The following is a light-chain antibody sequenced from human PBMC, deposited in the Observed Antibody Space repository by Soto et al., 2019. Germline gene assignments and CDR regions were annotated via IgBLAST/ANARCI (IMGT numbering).Light chain of an antibody. J-gene: IGLJ1*01. V-gene: IGLV2-14*01. CDR1: SSDVGNYIF. CDR2: DIN. Sequence: QSALTQPASVSGSPGQSITISCTGTSSDVGNYIFVSWYRQHPGKAPKLMIYDINNRPSGVSNRFSGSKSGNTASLTISGRQAEDEADYYCVSYTTSASYVVGTGTKLTVL. CDR3: VSYTTSASYV.